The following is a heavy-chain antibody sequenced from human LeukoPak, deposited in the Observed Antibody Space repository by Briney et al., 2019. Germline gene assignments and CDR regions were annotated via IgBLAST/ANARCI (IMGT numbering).Heavy chain of an antibody. CDR1: GGSISSGGYY. CDR2: IYYSGST. V-gene: IGHV4-61*08. D-gene: IGHD3-22*01. CDR3: ARLIDDSSGYYYFAYYYYYYMDV. J-gene: IGHJ6*03. Sequence: SETLSLTCTVSGGSISSGGYYWSWIRQHPGKGLEWIGYIYYSGSTNYNPSLKSRVTISVDTSKNQFSLKLSSVTAADTAVYYCARLIDDSSGYYYFAYYYYYYMDVWGKGTTVTVSS.